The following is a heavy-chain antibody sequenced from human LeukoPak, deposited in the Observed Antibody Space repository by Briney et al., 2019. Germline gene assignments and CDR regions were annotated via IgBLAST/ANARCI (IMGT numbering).Heavy chain of an antibody. CDR1: GFTFSSYG. Sequence: GGSLRLSCAASGFTFSSYGMHWVRQAPDKGLEWVAVISYDGSDKYYGGSVKGRFTISRDNSKNTVSLQMSSLRAEDTAVYYCAKSLRYRYGDCLEDWGQGTLVTVSS. J-gene: IGHJ4*02. V-gene: IGHV3-30*18. D-gene: IGHD2-21*02. CDR2: ISYDGSDK. CDR3: AKSLRYRYGDCLED.